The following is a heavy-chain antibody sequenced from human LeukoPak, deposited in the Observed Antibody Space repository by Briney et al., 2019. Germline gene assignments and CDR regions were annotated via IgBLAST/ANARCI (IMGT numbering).Heavy chain of an antibody. Sequence: AASVKVSCKTSGYTPTAYYMHWVRQAPGKGLEWMGGFDPEDGETIYAQKFQGRVTMTEDTSTDTAYMELSSLRSEDTAVYYCAANTAMRLNWFDPWGQGTLVTVSS. CDR1: GYTPTAYY. V-gene: IGHV1-24*01. CDR2: FDPEDGET. D-gene: IGHD5-18*01. J-gene: IGHJ5*02. CDR3: AANTAMRLNWFDP.